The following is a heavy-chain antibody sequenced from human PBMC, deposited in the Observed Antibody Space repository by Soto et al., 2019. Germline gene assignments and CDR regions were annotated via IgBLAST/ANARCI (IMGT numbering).Heavy chain of an antibody. CDR2: IYYSGST. J-gene: IGHJ4*02. V-gene: IGHV4-30-4*01. CDR1: GGSISSGDYY. Sequence: PSETLSLTCTVSGGSISSGDYYWIWIPQPPGQGLEWIGYIYYSGSTYYNPSLKSRVTISVDTSKSQFSLKLSSVTAADTAVYYWARGPPEYYDSSGYYPRWGFDYWGQGTLVTVSS. D-gene: IGHD3-22*01. CDR3: ARGPPEYYDSSGYYPRWGFDY.